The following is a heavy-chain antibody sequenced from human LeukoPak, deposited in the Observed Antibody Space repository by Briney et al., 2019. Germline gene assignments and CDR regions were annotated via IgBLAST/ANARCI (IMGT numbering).Heavy chain of an antibody. V-gene: IGHV1-69*13. J-gene: IGHJ5*02. Sequence: ASVKVSCKASGYTFTSYYMHWVRQAPGQGLEWMGGIIPIFGTANYAQKFQGRVTITADESTSTAYMELSSLRSEDTAVYYCARDKGDYYYGSGRPLNGNWFGPWGQGTLVTVSS. CDR1: GYTFTSYY. D-gene: IGHD3-10*01. CDR3: ARDKGDYYYGSGRPLNGNWFGP. CDR2: IIPIFGTA.